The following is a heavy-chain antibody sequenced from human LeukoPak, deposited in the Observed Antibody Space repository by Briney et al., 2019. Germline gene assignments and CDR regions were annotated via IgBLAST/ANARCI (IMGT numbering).Heavy chain of an antibody. V-gene: IGHV3-30*02. CDR3: AKDTYYYDSSAYLGSDY. J-gene: IGHJ4*02. CDR1: GFTFSSYG. CDR2: IRYDGSNK. Sequence: PGGSLRLSCAASGFTFSSYGMHWVRQAPGKGLEWVAFIRYDGSNKYYVDSVKGRFTISRDNSKNTLYLQMNSLRAEDTAVYYCAKDTYYYDSSAYLGSDYWGQGTLVTVSS. D-gene: IGHD3-22*01.